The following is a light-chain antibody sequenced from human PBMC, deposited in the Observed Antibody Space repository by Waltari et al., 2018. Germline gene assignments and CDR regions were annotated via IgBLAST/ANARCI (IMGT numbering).Light chain of an antibody. V-gene: IGKV1-39*01. CDR2: AAS. J-gene: IGKJ4*01. CDR3: QHSYTTPLT. CDR1: QAISLY. Sequence: DIQMTQSPSPLSASVGDRVSITCRASQAISLYLNWYQQKPGKAPNLLIYAASTLQRGIPSRFSGSGSGTHFTLTISSLQPEDFATYYCQHSYTTPLTFGGGTKVEI.